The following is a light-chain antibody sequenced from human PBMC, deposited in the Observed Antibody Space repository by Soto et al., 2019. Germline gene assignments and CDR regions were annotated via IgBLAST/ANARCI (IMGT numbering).Light chain of an antibody. CDR3: AAWDDSPNGVV. CDR1: SSNIGSNT. V-gene: IGLV1-44*01. Sequence: QAVVTQPPSASGTPGQRVTISCSGSSSNIGSNTVNWYQQLPGTAPKLLIYSNNQRPSGVPDRFSGSKSGTSASLAISGLQSEDEADYYCAAWDDSPNGVVFGGGTKVTVL. CDR2: SNN. J-gene: IGLJ2*01.